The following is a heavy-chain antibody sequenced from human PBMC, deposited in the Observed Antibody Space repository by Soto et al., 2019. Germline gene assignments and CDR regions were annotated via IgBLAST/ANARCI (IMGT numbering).Heavy chain of an antibody. V-gene: IGHV1-18*04. D-gene: IGHD2-15*01. Sequence: QVQLVQSGAEVKKPGASVKVSCKASGYTFTSYGIIWVRQAPGQGLEWMGWISAYNGNTTYAQKLQGRVTMTTDTSTSTAYMELRSLRSDDTAVYYCARDGEEYCSGGSCLGDFDYLGQGTLVTVSS. CDR3: ARDGEEYCSGGSCLGDFDY. CDR2: ISAYNGNT. CDR1: GYTFTSYG. J-gene: IGHJ4*02.